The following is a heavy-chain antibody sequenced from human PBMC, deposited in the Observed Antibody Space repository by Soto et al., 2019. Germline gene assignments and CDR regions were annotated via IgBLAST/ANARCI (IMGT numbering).Heavy chain of an antibody. Sequence: EVQLLESGGGSVQPGGSLRLSCAASGFTFTSFSMNWVRQAPGQGLEWVSGAPGSTMNTYYADSVKGRFTIFRDNSKNMLHLQMNGLRADDTAIYYCVRGQGSGWGQGTLVTVSS. D-gene: IGHD6-19*01. V-gene: IGHV3-23*01. CDR3: VRGQGSG. CDR1: GFTFTSFS. CDR2: APGSTMNT. J-gene: IGHJ4*02.